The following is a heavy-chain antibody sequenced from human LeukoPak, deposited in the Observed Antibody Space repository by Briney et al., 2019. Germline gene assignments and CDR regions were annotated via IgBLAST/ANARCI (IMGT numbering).Heavy chain of an antibody. CDR3: AKRGYYYDSSGWFDY. J-gene: IGHJ4*02. Sequence: PGGSLRLSCAVSGFTFSSYAMSWVRQAPGKGLEWVSAISGSGGSTYYADSVKGRFTISRDNSKNTLYLQMNSLRAEDTAVYYCAKRGYYYDSSGWFDYWGQGTLVTVSS. CDR2: ISGSGGST. CDR1: GFTFSSYA. D-gene: IGHD3-22*01. V-gene: IGHV3-23*01.